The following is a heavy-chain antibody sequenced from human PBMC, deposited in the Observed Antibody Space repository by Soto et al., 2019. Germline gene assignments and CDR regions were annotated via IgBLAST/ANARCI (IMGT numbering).Heavy chain of an antibody. CDR3: ARDRNSEVDY. D-gene: IGHD1-7*01. J-gene: IGHJ4*02. Sequence: QVQLVQSGGGVAQPGRSLRLSCAASGFTFSTYHMQWVRQAPGKGLEWVAFISDDGNTKYFAESVKGRFTISRDNSKNTLYLQINSLRPEDTALYYCARDRNSEVDYWGQGTLVTVSS. CDR2: ISDDGNTK. CDR1: GFTFSTYH. V-gene: IGHV3-30-3*01.